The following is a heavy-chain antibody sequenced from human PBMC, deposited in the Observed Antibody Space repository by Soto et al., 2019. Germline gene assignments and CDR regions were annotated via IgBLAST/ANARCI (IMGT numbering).Heavy chain of an antibody. CDR3: ARASRSGYTGYALDY. D-gene: IGHD5-12*01. V-gene: IGHV3-7*01. Sequence: GGSMRLSCAASGLIFSRSWLTWVRQAPGKGLERVANIINDGTETHYEDSVKGRFTVSRDNAKESLFLQMNSLRVDDSAVYYCARASRSGYTGYALDYWGQGIPVTVSS. CDR1: GLIFSRSW. J-gene: IGHJ4*02. CDR2: IINDGTET.